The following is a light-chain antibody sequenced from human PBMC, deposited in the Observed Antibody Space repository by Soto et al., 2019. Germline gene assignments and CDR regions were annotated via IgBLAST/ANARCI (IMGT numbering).Light chain of an antibody. V-gene: IGKV1-6*01. CDR3: LQDNNYPWT. CDR2: GAS. J-gene: IGKJ1*01. CDR1: QGIRHD. Sequence: AIQMTQSPSSLSASVGDRVTITCRASQGIRHDLGWYQQKPGKAPKLLIYGASSLQSGVPSRFSGSGSGTDFTLTIDSLQPEDFATYYCLQDNNYPWTFGQGTKVEIQ.